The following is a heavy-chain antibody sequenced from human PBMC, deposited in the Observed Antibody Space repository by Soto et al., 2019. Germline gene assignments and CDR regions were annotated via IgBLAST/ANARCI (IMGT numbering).Heavy chain of an antibody. CDR3: ARGLITGSQYSGGWYYFDS. V-gene: IGHV3-74*01. D-gene: IGHD1-26*01. J-gene: IGHJ4*02. CDR2: ISNDGTGT. CDR1: GFSFSSFF. Sequence: GGSLRLSCEASGFSFSSFFMHWVRQGPGKGLEWVSRISNDGTGTTYADSVQGRFTVSRDNSKTTVYLQMDRLRPADTAVYYCARGLITGSQYSGGWYYFDSWGQGTQVTVSS.